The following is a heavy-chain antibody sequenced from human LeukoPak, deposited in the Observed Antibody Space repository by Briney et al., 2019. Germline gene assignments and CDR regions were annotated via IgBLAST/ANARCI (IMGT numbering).Heavy chain of an antibody. CDR2: IYHTGST. D-gene: IGHD2-2*01. V-gene: IGHV4-30-2*01. J-gene: IGHJ5*02. Sequence: SETLSLTCDVSGGSISSGLYSWSWIRQPLGKGLEWIGYIYHTGSTYYNPSLKSRVTISVDTSKNQFSLRLSSVTAADTAVYYCARLQYCSGTSCYWFDPWGQGTLVTVSS. CDR3: ARLQYCSGTSCYWFDP. CDR1: GGSISSGLYS.